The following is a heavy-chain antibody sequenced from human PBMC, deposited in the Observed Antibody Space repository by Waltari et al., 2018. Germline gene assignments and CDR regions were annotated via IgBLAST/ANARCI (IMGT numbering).Heavy chain of an antibody. CDR3: AKHDYGDYNFAY. D-gene: IGHD4-17*01. V-gene: IGHV4-39*01. Sequence: QLQLQESGPGLVKPSETLSLTCTVSGGSISSSSYYWGWIRQPPGKGLECIGSISYSGSTYYNPSLKSRFTISVDTSKNQFSLKLSSVTAADTAVYYCAKHDYGDYNFAYWGQGTLVTVSS. J-gene: IGHJ4*02. CDR2: ISYSGST. CDR1: GGSISSSSYY.